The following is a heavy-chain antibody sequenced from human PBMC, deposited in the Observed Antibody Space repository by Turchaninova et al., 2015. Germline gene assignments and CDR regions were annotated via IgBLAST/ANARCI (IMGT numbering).Heavy chain of an antibody. Sequence: QVQLQESGPGLVKPSETLSLTSTVSGGSIRSSYWNWIRQSPGKGLEWIGSIYYTGITHFNPSLKSRVTISIDTSKSQFSLNLSSVTAADTAVYYCARGDHYAPYFDFWGQGTLVTVSS. CDR3: ARGDHYAPYFDF. J-gene: IGHJ4*02. D-gene: IGHD2-2*01. CDR2: IYYTGIT. CDR1: GGSIRSSY. V-gene: IGHV4-59*01.